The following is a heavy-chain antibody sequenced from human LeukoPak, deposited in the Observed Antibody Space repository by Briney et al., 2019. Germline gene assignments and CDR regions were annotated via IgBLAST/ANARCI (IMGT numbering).Heavy chain of an antibody. J-gene: IGHJ4*02. CDR2: TYYRSKWYN. CDR3: ARDKPMGYYYDSSGYYSGFDY. D-gene: IGHD3-22*01. Sequence: SQTLSLTCAISGDSVSSNSAAWTWIRQSPSRGLEWLGRTYYRSKWYNDYAVSVKSRITINPDTSKNQFSLQPNSVTPEDTAVYYCARDKPMGYYYDSSGYYSGFDYWGQGTLVTVSS. V-gene: IGHV6-1*01. CDR1: GDSVSSNSAA.